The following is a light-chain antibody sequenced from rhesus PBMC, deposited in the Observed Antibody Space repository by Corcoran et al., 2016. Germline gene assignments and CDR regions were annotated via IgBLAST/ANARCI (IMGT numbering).Light chain of an antibody. Sequence: DIQMTQSPSSLSASVGDTVTITCRESQGSRSDLNWFQQKPGKAPKLLIYAATTLQSGVPSRFSGSGSGTDFTLTLNVLLPEYFATYYSPQYTSYPFTFGPGTKLYIK. CDR2: AAT. J-gene: IGKJ3*01. CDR1: QGSRSD. CDR3: PQYTSYPFT. V-gene: IGKV1-28*02.